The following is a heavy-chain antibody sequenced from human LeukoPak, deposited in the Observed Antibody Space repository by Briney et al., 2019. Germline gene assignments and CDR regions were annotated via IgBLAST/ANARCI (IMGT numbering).Heavy chain of an antibody. Sequence: GGSLRLSCAASRFVFSTYGMHWVRQAPGKGLEWVAFIRPDGSNEYYAAPVRGRFAISRDNSQNTLHLQMNSLRLEDTAVYYCVKDDHYGSGSYYFDSWGQGTLVTVSS. J-gene: IGHJ4*02. CDR2: IRPDGSNE. V-gene: IGHV3-30*02. CDR1: RFVFSTYG. D-gene: IGHD3-10*01. CDR3: VKDDHYGSGSYYFDS.